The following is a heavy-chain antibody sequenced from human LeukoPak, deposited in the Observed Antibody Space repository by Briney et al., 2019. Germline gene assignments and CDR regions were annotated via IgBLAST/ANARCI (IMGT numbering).Heavy chain of an antibody. CDR2: IKQDGSEK. J-gene: IGHJ6*03. CDR3: ARDPEQLARFYYYYMDV. Sequence: GGSLRLSCAASGFTFSNAWMSWVRQAPGKGLEWVANIKQDGSEKYYVDSVKGRFTISRDNAKNSLYLQMNSLRAEDTAVYYCARDPEQLARFYYYYMDVWGKGTTVTVSS. CDR1: GFTFSNAW. V-gene: IGHV3-7*01. D-gene: IGHD6-13*01.